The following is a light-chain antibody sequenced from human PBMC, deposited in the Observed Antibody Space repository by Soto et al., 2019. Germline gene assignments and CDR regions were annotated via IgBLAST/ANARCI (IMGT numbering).Light chain of an antibody. Sequence: EIVLTQSPSTLSLSPGERATLSCRASQSVSDYLAWYQQKPGQAPRLLIYDASNRATGIPPRFGGSGSGTDFTLTISSLEPGDFAVYYCQQRSNWPITFGQGTRLEIK. V-gene: IGKV3-11*01. CDR1: QSVSDY. CDR2: DAS. J-gene: IGKJ5*01. CDR3: QQRSNWPIT.